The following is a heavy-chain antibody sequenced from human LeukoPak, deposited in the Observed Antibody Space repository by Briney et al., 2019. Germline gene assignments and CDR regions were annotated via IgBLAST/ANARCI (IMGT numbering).Heavy chain of an antibody. Sequence: GGSLRLSCTASGFTFSSYAMSWVRQAPGKGLEWVSAISGSGGSTYYADSVKGRFTISRDNSKNTLYLQMNSLRAEDTAVYYCAKNGAMITFNWFDPWGQGTLVTVSS. D-gene: IGHD3-16*01. V-gene: IGHV3-23*01. J-gene: IGHJ5*02. CDR1: GFTFSSYA. CDR3: AKNGAMITFNWFDP. CDR2: ISGSGGST.